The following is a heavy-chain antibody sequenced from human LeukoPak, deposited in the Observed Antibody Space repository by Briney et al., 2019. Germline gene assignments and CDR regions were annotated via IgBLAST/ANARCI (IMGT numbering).Heavy chain of an antibody. V-gene: IGHV3-15*01. CDR2: IKSKTDGGTT. CDR3: TFDYGDYGGV. J-gene: IGHJ3*01. D-gene: IGHD4-17*01. Sequence: GGSLRLSCAASGFTFINAWMSWVRQAPGKGVEWVGRIKSKTDGGTTDYAAPAKGRFTISRDDPKNTLYLQMNSLKTEDTAVYYCTFDYGDYGGVWGQGTIVTVSS. CDR1: GFTFINAW.